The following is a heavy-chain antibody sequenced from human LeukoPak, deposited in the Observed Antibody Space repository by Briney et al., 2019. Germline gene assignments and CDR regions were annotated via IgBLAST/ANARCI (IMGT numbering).Heavy chain of an antibody. V-gene: IGHV3-30*04. CDR2: ISNDGTRK. D-gene: IGHD3-10*01. CDR1: GFIISDSA. Sequence: GGSLRLSCEASGFIISDSALHWVRQAPGKGLEWAAVISNDGTRKYYAGSVKGRFTISRDNSKNTLYLQMDSLRADDTALYYCARDSRRQVDDGVGRIESWGQGTLVTVSS. J-gene: IGHJ4*02. CDR3: ARDSRRQVDDGVGRIES.